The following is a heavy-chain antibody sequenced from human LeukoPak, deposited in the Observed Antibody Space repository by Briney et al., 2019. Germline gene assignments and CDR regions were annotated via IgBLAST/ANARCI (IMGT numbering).Heavy chain of an antibody. V-gene: IGHV3-23*01. Sequence: GGSLRLSCAASGFTFSNYALSWVRQAPGKGLEWVSTISSSVRNTYYADSMKGRFTISRDNSKNTPYLQMNSLRAEDTAVYYCARTPDYDFWSGYRYWGQGTLVTVSS. J-gene: IGHJ4*02. CDR3: ARTPDYDFWSGYRY. D-gene: IGHD3-3*01. CDR2: ISSSVRNT. CDR1: GFTFSNYA.